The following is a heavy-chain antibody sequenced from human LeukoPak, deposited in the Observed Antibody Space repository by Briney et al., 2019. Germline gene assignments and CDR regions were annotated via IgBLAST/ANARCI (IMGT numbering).Heavy chain of an antibody. CDR3: AREVSEGFDF. J-gene: IGHJ4*02. Sequence: GGSLRLSCAASGFSFSSYAMNWIRQAPGKGLEWVSSFGTRSTSVYHAGSVKGRFAISRDNAKNSLYLQMNSLRAEDTALYYCAREVSEGFDFWGQGTLVTVSS. CDR2: FGTRSTSV. D-gene: IGHD3-22*01. CDR1: GFSFSSYA. V-gene: IGHV3-21*01.